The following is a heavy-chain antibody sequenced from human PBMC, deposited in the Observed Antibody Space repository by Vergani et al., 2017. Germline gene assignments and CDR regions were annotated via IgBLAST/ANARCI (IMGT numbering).Heavy chain of an antibody. J-gene: IGHJ6*02. CDR3: ARYGRGRGSGSYYPIAGRQEPRGVYYYGMDV. D-gene: IGHD3-10*01. Sequence: QLQLQQSGPGLVKPSETLFLTCTVSADSISSGSYYWGWIRQPPGKSLEWIGSIYYSGLTYYNPSLKSRVAISVDTSKNQFSLKVTSVTAADTAVYYCARYGRGRGSGSYYPIAGRQEPRGVYYYGMDVWGQGTTVTVSS. CDR1: ADSISSGSYY. V-gene: IGHV4-39*01. CDR2: IYYSGLT.